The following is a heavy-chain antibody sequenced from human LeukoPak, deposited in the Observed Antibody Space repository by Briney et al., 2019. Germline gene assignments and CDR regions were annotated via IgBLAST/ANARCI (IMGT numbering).Heavy chain of an antibody. D-gene: IGHD5-24*01. Sequence: ASVKVSCKASGGTFGSSGVSWVRQAPGQGLEWMGRIIPMFGRTNYAERFQGSVTITTDESTTTAYMELSSLRSEDTAVYYCARGSTWLRPHFDLWGQGTLVTVSS. CDR2: IIPMFGRT. CDR3: ARGSTWLRPHFDL. J-gene: IGHJ4*02. V-gene: IGHV1-69*05. CDR1: GGTFGSSG.